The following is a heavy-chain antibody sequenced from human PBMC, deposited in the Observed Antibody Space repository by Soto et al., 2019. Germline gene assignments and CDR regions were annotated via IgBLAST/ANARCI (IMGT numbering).Heavy chain of an antibody. CDR1: GGSFSGYY. CDR3: ARGQDFWSGHSLFYYYYGMDV. J-gene: IGHJ6*02. D-gene: IGHD3-3*01. V-gene: IGHV4-34*01. CDR2: INHSGST. Sequence: PSETLSLTCAVYGGSFSGYYWSWIRQPPGKGLDLIGEINHSGSTNYNPSLKSRVTISVDTSKNQFSLKLSSVTAADTAVYYCARGQDFWSGHSLFYYYYGMDVWGQGTTVTVSS.